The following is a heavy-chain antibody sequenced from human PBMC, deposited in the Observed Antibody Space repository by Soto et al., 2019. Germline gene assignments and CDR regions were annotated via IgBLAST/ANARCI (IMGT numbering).Heavy chain of an antibody. D-gene: IGHD2-2*01. J-gene: IGHJ6*02. V-gene: IGHV1-8*01. CDR3: ARERATVVVPAADYFYYGMDV. CDR1: GYTFTSYD. CDR2: MNPNSGNT. Sequence: QVQLVQSGAELKKPGASVKVSCKASGYTFTSYDINWVRQATGQGLEWMGWMNPNSGNTVYAQKFQDRVTMTRNTSISTAYMEVSSLRSEDTAVYYCARERATVVVPAADYFYYGMDVWGQGTTVTVSS.